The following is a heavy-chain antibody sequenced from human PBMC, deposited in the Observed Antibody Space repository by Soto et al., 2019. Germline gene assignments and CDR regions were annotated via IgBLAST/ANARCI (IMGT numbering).Heavy chain of an antibody. Sequence: QVHLVESGGGVVQPGRSLRLSCAASGLPFSTYGMYWVRQAPGKGLEWVAVIWYDGSKKYYADSVKGRFTISRDNSKKTLYLEMNSLRAGDTAVYYCATYTFGDGFDYWGQGTLVIVSS. CDR3: ATYTFGDGFDY. CDR1: GLPFSTYG. V-gene: IGHV3-33*01. CDR2: IWYDGSKK. D-gene: IGHD3-16*01. J-gene: IGHJ4*02.